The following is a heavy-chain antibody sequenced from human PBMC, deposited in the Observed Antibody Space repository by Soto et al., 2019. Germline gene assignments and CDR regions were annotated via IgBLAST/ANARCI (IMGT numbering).Heavy chain of an antibody. CDR1: VFTFRNLE. D-gene: IGHD2-21*01. CDR2: ISFRGTTK. CDR3: VRDNSNIIVTQFEL. Sequence: RLSGAAAVFTFRNLEMNWVLQFPGKGLEWLSYISFRGTTKYYAGPVRGRFTISRDNAKNSVFLQIDSLRVEDTAIYYCVRDNSNIIVTQFELWGKGNMVNVSS. J-gene: IGHJ6*03. V-gene: IGHV3-48*03.